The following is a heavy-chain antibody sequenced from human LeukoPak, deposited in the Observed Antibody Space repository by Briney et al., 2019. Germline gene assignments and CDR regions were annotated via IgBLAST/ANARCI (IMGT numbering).Heavy chain of an antibody. V-gene: IGHV3-11*01. J-gene: IGHJ5*01. CDR2: ISGSGSTV. Sequence: PGGSLRLSCAASGFTFNDYYMSWIRQAPGEGLEWVSYISGSGSTVYYAASVRGRFTISRDNAKNSLFLQMNSLRAEDTAVYYCARDRGNSDPGDWFDSWGQGTLVTVSS. CDR1: GFTFNDYY. CDR3: ARDRGNSDPGDWFDS. D-gene: IGHD4-23*01.